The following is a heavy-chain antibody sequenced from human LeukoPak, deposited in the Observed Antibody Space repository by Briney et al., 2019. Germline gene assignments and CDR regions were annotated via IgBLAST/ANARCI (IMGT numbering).Heavy chain of an antibody. CDR2: IWYDGSNK. CDR3: AKDAAGSSSWANY. J-gene: IGHJ4*02. V-gene: IGHV3-33*03. CDR1: GFTFSSFG. D-gene: IGHD6-13*01. Sequence: PGGSLRLSCAASGFTFSSFGMHWVRQAPGKGLEWVAVIWYDGSNKYYADSVKGRFTISRDNPKNTLSLQMNSLRAEDTAVYYCAKDAAGSSSWANYWGQGALVTVSS.